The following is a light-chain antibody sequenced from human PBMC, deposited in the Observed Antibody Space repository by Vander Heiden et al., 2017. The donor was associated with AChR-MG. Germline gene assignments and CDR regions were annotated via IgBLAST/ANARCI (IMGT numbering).Light chain of an antibody. Sequence: QSVLTQPPSVSGAPGQRVTISCTGSRSNIGAGYDVHWYQQLPGTAPKLLISGNINRPSGVPDRFSASKSGTSASLAITGLQAEDEADYYCQSYDTSLDGVFGTGTRVTVL. CDR3: QSYDTSLDGV. CDR1: RSNIGAGYD. J-gene: IGLJ1*01. CDR2: GNI. V-gene: IGLV1-40*01.